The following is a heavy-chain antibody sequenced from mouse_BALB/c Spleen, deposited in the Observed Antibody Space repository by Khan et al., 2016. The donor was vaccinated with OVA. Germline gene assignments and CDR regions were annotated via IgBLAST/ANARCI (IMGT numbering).Heavy chain of an antibody. CDR1: GFSLSSSGMG. J-gene: IGHJ4*01. Sequence: QVTLKESGPGILQPSQTLSLTCSFSGFSLSSSGMGVNWFRQPSGKGLEWLAQISWDDDKCYNHSLKSRITLSTDTSTNQVFPKITSVDTADTATYYGARSPWLLHYAMDYWGQGTSVTVSS. V-gene: IGHV8-12*01. D-gene: IGHD2-3*01. CDR2: ISWDDDK. CDR3: ARSPWLLHYAMDY.